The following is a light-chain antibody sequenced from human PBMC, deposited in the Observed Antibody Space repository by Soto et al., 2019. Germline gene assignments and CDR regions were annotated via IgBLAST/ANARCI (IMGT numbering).Light chain of an antibody. CDR1: QSVTSIS. V-gene: IGKV3-20*01. Sequence: EIVLTQSPATLSLSPGERATLSCRATQSVTSISLSWYQHNPGQAPRLLIVGASSRATGVPDRFSGSGSGTDFTLTISRLEPEDFAVYHCQHYGSSAVTFGGGTKVEIK. J-gene: IGKJ4*01. CDR3: QHYGSSAVT. CDR2: GAS.